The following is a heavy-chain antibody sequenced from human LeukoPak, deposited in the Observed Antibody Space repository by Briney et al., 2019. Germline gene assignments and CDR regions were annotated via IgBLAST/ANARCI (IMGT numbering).Heavy chain of an antibody. CDR3: ARDSSGYYDFDY. CDR2: ISSSRSYI. D-gene: IGHD3-22*01. CDR1: GFTFSRNS. J-gene: IGHJ4*02. V-gene: IGHV3-21*01. Sequence: GGSLRLSCAASGFTFSRNSMNWVRQAPGKGLEWVSSISSSRSYIYYADSVKGRVTISRDNAKNSLYLQMNSLRAEDTAVYYCARDSSGYYDFDYWGQGTLVTVSS.